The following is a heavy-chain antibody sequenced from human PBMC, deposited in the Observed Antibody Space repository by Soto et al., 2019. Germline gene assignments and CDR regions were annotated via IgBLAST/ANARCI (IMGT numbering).Heavy chain of an antibody. CDR2: IDPSDSYT. V-gene: IGHV5-10-1*01. CDR1: GYSFTSYW. J-gene: IGHJ4*02. D-gene: IGHD3-10*01. CDR3: ASQYYYGSGSYSFDY. Sequence: GESLKISCKGSGYSFTSYWISWVRQMPGKGLEWMGRIDPSDSYTNYSPSFQGHVTISADKSISTAYLQWSSLKASDTAMYYCASQYYYGSGSYSFDYWGQGTLVTVSS.